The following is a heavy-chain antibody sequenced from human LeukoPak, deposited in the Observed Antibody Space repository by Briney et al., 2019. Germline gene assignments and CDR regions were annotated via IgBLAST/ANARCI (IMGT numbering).Heavy chain of an antibody. D-gene: IGHD6-6*01. J-gene: IGHJ4*02. CDR1: GFTFSSYA. CDR2: ISYDGSNK. V-gene: IGHV3-30-3*01. CDR3: ARPTLSIAARDTTDY. Sequence: GGSLRLSCAASGFTFSSYAMHWVRQAPGKGLEWVAVISYDGSNKYYADSVKGRFTISRDNSKNTLYLQMNSLRAEDTAVYYCARPTLSIAARDTTDYRGQGTLVTVSS.